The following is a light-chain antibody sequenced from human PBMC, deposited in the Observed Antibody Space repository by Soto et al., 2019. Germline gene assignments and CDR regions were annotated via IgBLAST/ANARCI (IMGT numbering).Light chain of an antibody. CDR3: QQSYSTPPT. CDR1: QSISSY. CDR2: AAS. J-gene: IGKJ4*01. Sequence: DIQMTQSPSSLSASVGDRVTITCRASQSISSYLNWYQQKPGKAAKLLIYAASSLQSGVPSRFSGSVSGTDFTLTISSLQPEDFATYYCQQSYSTPPTFGGGTKVEIK. V-gene: IGKV1-39*01.